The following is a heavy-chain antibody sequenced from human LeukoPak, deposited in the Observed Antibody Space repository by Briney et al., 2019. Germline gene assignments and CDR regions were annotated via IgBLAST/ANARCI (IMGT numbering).Heavy chain of an antibody. J-gene: IGHJ4*02. Sequence: GGSLRLSCAASGFTVSSNYMSWVRQAPGKGLEWLSVIYRDGSTYYADSVKGRFTISRDNSKNTLYLQTNSLRAEDTAVYYCAREGVASGLDYWGQGTLVIVSS. D-gene: IGHD6-25*01. CDR2: IYRDGST. CDR3: AREGVASGLDY. CDR1: GFTVSSNY. V-gene: IGHV3-53*01.